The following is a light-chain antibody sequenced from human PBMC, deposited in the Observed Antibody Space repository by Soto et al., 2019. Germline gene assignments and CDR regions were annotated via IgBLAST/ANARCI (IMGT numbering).Light chain of an antibody. CDR3: QQANSFPWT. V-gene: IGKV1-12*01. Sequence: DIQMTQSPSSVSASVGDTVTITCRASQDINSRLAWFQQQPGRPPKYVIQAATMLQSGFPSRFAGSGSGTDFTLTISGLQPEDLATYYCQQANSFPWTFGQGTKVDIK. J-gene: IGKJ1*01. CDR1: QDINSR. CDR2: AAT.